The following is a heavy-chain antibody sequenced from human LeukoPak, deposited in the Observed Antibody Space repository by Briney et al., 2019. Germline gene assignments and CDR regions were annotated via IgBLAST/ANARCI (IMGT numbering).Heavy chain of an antibody. D-gene: IGHD2-2*03. V-gene: IGHV1-46*01. J-gene: IGHJ4*02. CDR3: ARDMDIVVVPAANPLDY. Sequence: ASVKVSCKASGYTFTSYYMHWVRQAPGQGLEWMGIINPSGGSTSYAQKFQGRVTMTRDMSTSTVYMELGSLRSEDTAVYYCARDMDIVVVPAANPLDYWGQGTLVTVSS. CDR2: INPSGGST. CDR1: GYTFTSYY.